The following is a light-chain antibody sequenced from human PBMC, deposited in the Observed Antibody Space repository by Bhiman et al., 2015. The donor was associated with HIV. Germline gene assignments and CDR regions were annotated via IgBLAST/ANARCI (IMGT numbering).Light chain of an antibody. J-gene: IGLJ1*01. Sequence: GPGKTASITCGADNIGTISVHWYQQKPGQAPVLLIDNVRPSGIPERFSGSDSGNTATLTISRVEAGDEADYYCQVWAGNSDHRGVFGPGTKVTV. V-gene: IGLV3-21*04. CDR3: QVWAGNSDHRGV. CDR1: NIGTIS. CDR2: DN.